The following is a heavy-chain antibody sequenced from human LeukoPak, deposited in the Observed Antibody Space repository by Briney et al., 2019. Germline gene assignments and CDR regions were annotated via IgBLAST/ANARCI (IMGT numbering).Heavy chain of an antibody. V-gene: IGHV3-74*01. CDR2: INTDGSTI. CDR1: GFTFSSYW. J-gene: IGHJ4*02. CDR3: ARERKSSTSMDY. D-gene: IGHD2-2*01. Sequence: GGSLRLSCAPSGFTFSSYWMHWVRQAPGKGLVWVSRINTDGSTITYADSVKGRFTISRDNAKNTLYLQMNSLGGEDTAVYFCARERKSSTSMDYWGQGTLVTVSS.